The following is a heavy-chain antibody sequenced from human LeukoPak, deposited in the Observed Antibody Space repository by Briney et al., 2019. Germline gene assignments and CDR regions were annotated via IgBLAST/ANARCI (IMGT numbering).Heavy chain of an antibody. V-gene: IGHV4-39*01. CDR1: GGSISSSSYY. J-gene: IGHJ5*02. CDR3: ARQNGIAAAGSSWFDP. D-gene: IGHD6-13*01. Sequence: SETLSLTCTVSGGSISSSSYYRGWIRQPPGKGLEWIGRSYYSGSTYYNPSLPSRVTLSVATSKNQFSLKLSSATAADTAVYYCARQNGIAAAGSSWFDPWGEGSLVTVSS. CDR2: SYYSGST.